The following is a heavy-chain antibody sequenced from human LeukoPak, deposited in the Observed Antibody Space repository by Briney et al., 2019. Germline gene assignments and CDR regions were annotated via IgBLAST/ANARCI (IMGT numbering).Heavy chain of an antibody. CDR1: GGSISSYY. V-gene: IGHV4-59*08. Sequence: SETLSLTCTVSGGSISSYYWSWIRQPPGKGLEWIGYIYYSGSTNYNPSLKSRVTISVDTSKNQFSLKLSSVTAADTAVYYCARTGQGDPGSDYWGQGTLVTVSS. J-gene: IGHJ4*02. CDR3: ARTGQGDPGSDY. CDR2: IYYSGST. D-gene: IGHD2-21*02.